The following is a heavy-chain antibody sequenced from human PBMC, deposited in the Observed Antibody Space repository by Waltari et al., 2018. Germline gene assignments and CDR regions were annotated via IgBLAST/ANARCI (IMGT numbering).Heavy chain of an antibody. J-gene: IGHJ5*02. D-gene: IGHD3-16*01. Sequence: QVQLVQSGAAVKKPGSSVKVSCTASGGTFGSYGITWVRQAPGEGIEWMGGIIPIFGTAPNYAQKFQGRLTVTADESTATVYMDLSGLRSDDTAVYYCARRQLGGPFDPWGQGTLVSVSS. CDR2: IIPIFGTAP. V-gene: IGHV1-69*12. CDR1: GGTFGSYG. CDR3: ARRQLGGPFDP.